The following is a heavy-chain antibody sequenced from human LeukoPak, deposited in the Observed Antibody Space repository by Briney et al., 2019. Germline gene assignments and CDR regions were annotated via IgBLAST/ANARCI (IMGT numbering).Heavy chain of an antibody. CDR3: AKGPLRGTAAAIDY. V-gene: IGHV3-30*18. Sequence: GGSLRLSCAASGFTFNNYGMHWVRQAPGKGLEWVAVISYDGRDKHYPDSVKGRFTISRDISTDTLWLQMDSLRTEDTAVYYCAKGPLRGTAAAIDYWGQGTLVTVSS. J-gene: IGHJ4*02. D-gene: IGHD2-2*01. CDR1: GFTFNNYG. CDR2: ISYDGRDK.